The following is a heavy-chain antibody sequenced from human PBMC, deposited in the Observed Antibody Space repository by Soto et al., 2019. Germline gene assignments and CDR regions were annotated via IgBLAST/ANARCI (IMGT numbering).Heavy chain of an antibody. CDR1: GGSISSGGYY. J-gene: IGHJ4*02. Sequence: LFGGSISSGGYYWSWIRQHPGKGLEWIGYIYYSGSTYYNPSLKSRVTISVDTSKNQFSLKLSSVTAADTAVYYCARGTVTKRIDYWGQGTLVTVSS. CDR2: IYYSGST. V-gene: IGHV4-31*02. D-gene: IGHD4-17*01. CDR3: ARGTVTKRIDY.